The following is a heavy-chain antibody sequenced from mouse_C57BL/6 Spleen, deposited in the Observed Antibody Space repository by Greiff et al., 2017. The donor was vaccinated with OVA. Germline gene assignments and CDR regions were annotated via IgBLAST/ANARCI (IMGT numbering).Heavy chain of an antibody. D-gene: IGHD1-1*01. CDR3: ARTLYGSSYEYFDV. CDR1: GYTFTDYN. CDR2: INPNNGGT. V-gene: IGHV1-18*01. J-gene: IGHJ1*03. Sequence: EVQLQESGPELVKPGASVKIPCKASGYTFTDYNMDWVKQSHGKSLEWIGDINPNNGGTIYNQKFKGKATLTVDKSASTAYMELRSLTSEDTAVYDCARTLYGSSYEYFDVWGTGTTVTVSS.